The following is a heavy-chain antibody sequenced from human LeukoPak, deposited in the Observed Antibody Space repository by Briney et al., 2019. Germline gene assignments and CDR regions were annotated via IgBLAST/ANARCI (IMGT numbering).Heavy chain of an antibody. CDR3: AKDLADYGGNSGGCDY. V-gene: IGHV3-30*02. CDR2: IRYDGSNK. Sequence: GGSLRLSFAASGFTFSSYGMHWVRQTPGKGLEWVAFIRYDGSNKYYADSVKGRFTISRDNSKNTLYLQMNSLRAEDTAVYYCAKDLADYGGNSGGCDYWGQGTLVTVSS. J-gene: IGHJ4*02. CDR1: GFTFSSYG. D-gene: IGHD4-23*01.